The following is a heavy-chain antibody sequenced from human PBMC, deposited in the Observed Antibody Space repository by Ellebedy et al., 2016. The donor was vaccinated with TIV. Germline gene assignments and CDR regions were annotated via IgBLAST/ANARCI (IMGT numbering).Heavy chain of an antibody. V-gene: IGHV1-2*04. J-gene: IGHJ6*02. CDR3: ARGPPIVVVPAAMPLPYYYGMDV. CDR2: INPNSGGT. D-gene: IGHD2-2*01. Sequence: AASVKVSCKASGYTFTSYAMNWVRQAPGQGLEWRGWINPNSGGTNYAQKFQGWVTMTRDTSISTAYMELSRLRSDDTAVYYCARGPPIVVVPAAMPLPYYYGMDVWGQGTTVTVSS. CDR1: GYTFTSYA.